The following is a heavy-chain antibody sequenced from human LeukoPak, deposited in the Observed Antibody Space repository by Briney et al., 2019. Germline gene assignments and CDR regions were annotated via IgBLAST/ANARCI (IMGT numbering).Heavy chain of an antibody. CDR3: ARVGDDSSGYYYVWNAFDI. D-gene: IGHD3-22*01. CDR1: GGSISSYY. V-gene: IGHV4-59*01. Sequence: SETLSLTCTVSGGSISSYYRSWIRQPPGKGLEWIGYIYYSGSTNYNPSLKSRVTISVDPSKNQFSLKLSTVTAADSAVYYCARVGDDSSGYYYVWNAFDIWGQGTMVTVSS. CDR2: IYYSGST. J-gene: IGHJ3*02.